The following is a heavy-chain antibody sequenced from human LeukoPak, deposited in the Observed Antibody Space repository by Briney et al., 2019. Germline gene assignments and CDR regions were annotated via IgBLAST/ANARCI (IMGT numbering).Heavy chain of an antibody. CDR1: GFTFSDYY. V-gene: IGHV3-11*01. J-gene: IGHJ4*02. D-gene: IGHD2-2*01. CDR2: ISSSGSTI. CDR3: TRDHITSWQIVF. Sequence: GGSLRLSCAASGFTFSDYYMSWIRQAPGKGLEWVSYISSSGSTIYYADSVKGRFTISRDNAKNSLYLQMNSLRVEDTAVYYCTRDHITSWQIVFWGQGTMVTVSS.